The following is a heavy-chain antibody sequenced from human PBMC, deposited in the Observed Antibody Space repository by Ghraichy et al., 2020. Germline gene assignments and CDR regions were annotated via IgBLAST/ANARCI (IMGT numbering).Heavy chain of an antibody. J-gene: IGHJ6*02. Sequence: SQTLSLTCAISGDSVSSNSAAWNWIRQSPSRGLEWLGRTYYRSKWYNDYAVSVKSRITINPDTSKNQFSLQLNSVTPEDTAVYYCARERVYDYVWGSYRQDYGMDVWGQGTTVTVSS. V-gene: IGHV6-1*01. D-gene: IGHD3-16*02. CDR1: GDSVSSNSAA. CDR2: TYYRSKWYN. CDR3: ARERVYDYVWGSYRQDYGMDV.